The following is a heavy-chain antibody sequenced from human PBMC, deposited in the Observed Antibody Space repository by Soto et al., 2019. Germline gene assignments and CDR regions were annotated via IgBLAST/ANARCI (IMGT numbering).Heavy chain of an antibody. CDR1: GGSISPFY. D-gene: IGHD2-15*01. CDR2: LYYSGNT. V-gene: IGHV4-59*01. Sequence: SETLSLTCTVSGGSISPFYWSWVRQPPGKGLEWIGYLYYSGNTNYNPSLKSRVTISVDASKNQVSLRLTSVTAADTAVYYCARVGGVAARTFDYWGQGTVVTVYS. J-gene: IGHJ4*02. CDR3: ARVGGVAARTFDY.